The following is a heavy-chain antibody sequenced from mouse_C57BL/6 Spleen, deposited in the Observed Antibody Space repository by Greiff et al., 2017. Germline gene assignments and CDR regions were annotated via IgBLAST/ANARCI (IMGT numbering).Heavy chain of an antibody. CDR3: ARRYSNYEYYFDY. CDR2: IYPSDSET. Sequence: QVQLQQPGAELVRPGSSVKLSCKASGYTFTSYWLDWVKQRPGQGLEWIGNIYPSDSETHYNQKFKDKATLTVDKSSSTAYMQLSSLTSEDSAVYYCARRYSNYEYYFDYWGQGTTRTVSS. D-gene: IGHD2-5*01. V-gene: IGHV1-61*01. J-gene: IGHJ2*01. CDR1: GYTFTSYW.